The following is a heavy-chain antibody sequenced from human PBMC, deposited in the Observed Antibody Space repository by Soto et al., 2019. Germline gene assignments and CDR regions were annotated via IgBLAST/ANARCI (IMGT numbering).Heavy chain of an antibody. CDR1: GGSISSYY. CDR2: IYYSGST. V-gene: IGHV4-59*01. J-gene: IGHJ6*02. CDR3: ASGFGLSRGLDV. D-gene: IGHD3-16*01. Sequence: TSETLSLTXTVSGGSISSYYWSWIRQPPGKGLEWIGYIYYSGSTNYNPSLKSRVTISVDTSKNQFSLKLSSVTAADTAVYYCASGFGLSRGLDVWGQGTTVTVSS.